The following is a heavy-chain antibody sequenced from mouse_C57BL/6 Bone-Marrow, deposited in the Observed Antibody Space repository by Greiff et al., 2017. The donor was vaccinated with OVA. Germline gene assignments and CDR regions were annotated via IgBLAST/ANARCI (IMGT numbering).Heavy chain of an antibody. CDR2: INPSNGGT. V-gene: IGHV1-53*01. CDR3: ARSGFRLRRYFDG. J-gene: IGHJ1*03. CDR1: GYTFTSYW. D-gene: IGHD2-4*01. Sequence: VQLQQPGTELVKPGASVKLSCKASGYTFTSYWMHWVKQRPGQGLEWIGNINPSNGGTNYNEKFKSKATLTVDKSSSTAYMQLSSLTSEDSAVYYCARSGFRLRRYFDGWGTGTTVTVSS.